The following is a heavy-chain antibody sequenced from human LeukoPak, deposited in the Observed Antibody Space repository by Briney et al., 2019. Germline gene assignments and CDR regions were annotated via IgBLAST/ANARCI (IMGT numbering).Heavy chain of an antibody. V-gene: IGHV3-23*01. CDR1: GFTFSSYA. CDR2: ISGSGGST. Sequence: GGSLRLSCAASGFTFSSYAMSWVRQVSGKGLEWVSVISGSGGSTYYADSVKGRFTISRDNSKNTLYLQMKSLRAEDTAVYYCARGAVAGTSRWFDPWGQGTLVTVSS. CDR3: ARGAVAGTSRWFDP. J-gene: IGHJ5*02. D-gene: IGHD6-19*01.